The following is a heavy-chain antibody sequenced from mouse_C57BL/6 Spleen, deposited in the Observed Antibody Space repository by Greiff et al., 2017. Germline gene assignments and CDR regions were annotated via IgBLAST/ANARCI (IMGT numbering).Heavy chain of an antibody. V-gene: IGHV1-54*01. CDR1: GYAFTNYL. Sequence: VQLHQSGAELVRPGTSVKVSCKASGYAFTNYLIEWVKQRPGQGLEWIGVINPGSGGTNYNEKFKGKATLTADKSSSTAYMQLSSLTSEDSAVYFCARDDYGFAYWGQGTLVTVSA. J-gene: IGHJ3*01. D-gene: IGHD2-4*01. CDR3: ARDDYGFAY. CDR2: INPGSGGT.